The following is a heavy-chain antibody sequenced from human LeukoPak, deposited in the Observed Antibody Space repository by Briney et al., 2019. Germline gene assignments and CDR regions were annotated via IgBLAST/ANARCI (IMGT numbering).Heavy chain of an antibody. D-gene: IGHD6-13*01. V-gene: IGHV1-8*01. CDR1: GYTFTSYD. J-gene: IGHJ5*02. CDR2: MNPNSGNT. CDR3: ARVRYSSSWYNWFDP. Sequence: ASVKVSFKASGYTFTSYDINWVRQATGQGLEWMGWMNPNSGNTGYAQKFQGRVTMTRNTSISTAYMELSSLRSEDTAVYYCARVRYSSSWYNWFDPWGQGTLVTVSS.